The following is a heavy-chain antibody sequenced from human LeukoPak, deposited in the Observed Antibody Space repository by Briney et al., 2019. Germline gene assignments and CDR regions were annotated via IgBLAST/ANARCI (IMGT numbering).Heavy chain of an antibody. CDR2: IYYSGSS. V-gene: IGHV4-59*01. J-gene: IGHJ3*02. CDR3: ARPATYCSGTRCRIDACDI. CDR1: GGSIRSYY. Sequence: PSETLSLTCTVSGGSIRSYYWTWIRKPPGKGLEWIGFIYYSGSSTYTPPLKSRVTISLDTYKNQYSLQLSFVTAADTAVYYCARPATYCSGTRCRIDACDIWGHGTMVTVSS. D-gene: IGHD2-2*01.